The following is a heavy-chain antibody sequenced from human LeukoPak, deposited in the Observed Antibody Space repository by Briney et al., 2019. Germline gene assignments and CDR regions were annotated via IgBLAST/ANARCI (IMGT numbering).Heavy chain of an antibody. Sequence: GESLKISCKGSGYSFNTYWIGWVRQMPGKGLEWMGILYPGDSEVRYSPSFQGQVTISADKSISTAYLQWSSLKASDSAMYYCARQVGHWLTHWGQGTLVTVSS. CDR1: GYSFNTYW. J-gene: IGHJ4*02. D-gene: IGHD6-19*01. CDR3: ARQVGHWLTH. CDR2: LYPGDSEV. V-gene: IGHV5-51*01.